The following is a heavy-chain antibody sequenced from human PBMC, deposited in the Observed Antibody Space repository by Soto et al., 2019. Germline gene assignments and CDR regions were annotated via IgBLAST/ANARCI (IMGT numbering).Heavy chain of an antibody. V-gene: IGHV3-73*02. J-gene: IGHJ4*02. D-gene: IGHD1-26*01. CDR3: TRGPIGKWELVGGAAY. CDR1: GLNVAGFA. CDR2: IRSKTNNYAT. Sequence: EVQLVESGGGLVQPGGSLKLSCAVSGLNVAGFAMHWVRQAPGKGLEWVGRIRSKTNNYATEYAASVKGRFTISRDDSNDTTYLQMNSLKTEATAMYFCTRGPIGKWELVGGAAYWGQGTLVTVSA.